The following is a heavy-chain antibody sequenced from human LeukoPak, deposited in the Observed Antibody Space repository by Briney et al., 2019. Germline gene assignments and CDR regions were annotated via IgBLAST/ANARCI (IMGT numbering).Heavy chain of an antibody. CDR3: ARGPRFGYGLSSGWFDY. J-gene: IGHJ4*02. V-gene: IGHV1-8*01. CDR1: GYTFTSYD. D-gene: IGHD6-19*01. Sequence: GPVKVSCKASGYTFTSYDINWVRQATGQGLELMGWMNPNSGNTGYAQKFQGRVTMTRNTSISTAYMELSSLRSEDTAVYYCARGPRFGYGLSSGWFDYWGQGTLVTVSS. CDR2: MNPNSGNT.